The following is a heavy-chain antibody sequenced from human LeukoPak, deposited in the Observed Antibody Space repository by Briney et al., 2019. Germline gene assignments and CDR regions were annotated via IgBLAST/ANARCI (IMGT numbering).Heavy chain of an antibody. CDR2: ISSNWDNT. Sequence: GGSLRLSCAASGFTFSSYSMHWVRQAPGKGLEYVSAISSNWDNTYYANSLKGRFTISRDNSKSTLSLQVCSLRDEDMAVYYCARGGSSSGLDYWGQGTLVTVSS. V-gene: IGHV3-64*01. J-gene: IGHJ4*02. D-gene: IGHD6-6*01. CDR1: GFTFSSYS. CDR3: ARGGSSSGLDY.